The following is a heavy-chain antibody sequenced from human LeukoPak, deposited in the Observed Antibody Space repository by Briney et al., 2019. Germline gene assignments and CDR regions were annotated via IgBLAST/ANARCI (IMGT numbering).Heavy chain of an antibody. Sequence: GGSLRLSCAASGFTFSSYAMSWVRQAPGKGLEWVAFIRYDGSNKYYADSVKGRFTISRNNSKNTLYLQMNSLRAEDTAVYYCAKDPYYYGSGSYPNYMDVWGKGTTVTVSS. CDR2: IRYDGSNK. D-gene: IGHD3-10*01. V-gene: IGHV3-30*02. CDR3: AKDPYYYGSGSYPNYMDV. CDR1: GFTFSSYA. J-gene: IGHJ6*03.